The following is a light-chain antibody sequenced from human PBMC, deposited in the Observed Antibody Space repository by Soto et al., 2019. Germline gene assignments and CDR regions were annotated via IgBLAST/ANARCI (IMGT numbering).Light chain of an antibody. Sequence: EIVLTQSPATLSLSPGDTATLSCRASQSVSTWLTWYQQKPGQAPRLLIYDASNRATGIPARFSGSGSGTYFTLTISSLEPEDFAVYYCQQRSNWITFGQGTRLEIE. CDR1: QSVSTW. CDR2: DAS. J-gene: IGKJ5*01. V-gene: IGKV3-11*01. CDR3: QQRSNWIT.